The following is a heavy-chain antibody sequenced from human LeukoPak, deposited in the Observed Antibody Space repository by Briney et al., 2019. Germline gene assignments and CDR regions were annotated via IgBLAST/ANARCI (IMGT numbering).Heavy chain of an antibody. Sequence: ASVKVSCKASGYTFTGYYMHWVRQAPGQGLEWKGWINPNSGGTNYAQKFQGRVTMTRDTSISTAYMELSRLRSDDTAVYYCARDWIGVVVVAATPGYWGQGTLVTVSS. CDR3: ARDWIGVVVVAATPGY. CDR2: INPNSGGT. V-gene: IGHV1-2*02. CDR1: GYTFTGYY. D-gene: IGHD2-15*01. J-gene: IGHJ4*02.